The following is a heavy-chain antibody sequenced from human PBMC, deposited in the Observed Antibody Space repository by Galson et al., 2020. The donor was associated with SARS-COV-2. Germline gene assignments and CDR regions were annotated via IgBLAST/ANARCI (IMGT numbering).Heavy chain of an antibody. D-gene: IGHD2-15*01. CDR2: IYYTGNT. CDR3: ARDTPNYGMDV. J-gene: IGHJ6*02. CDR1: GGSISGYY. Sequence: SETMSLTCTVSGGSISGYYWTWIRQPPGKGLEWIGNIYYTGNTKYNPSLKSRVTISVDTSKSQFSLKLSSVTAADTAAYYCARDTPNYGMDVWGQGTTVTVSS. V-gene: IGHV4-59*08.